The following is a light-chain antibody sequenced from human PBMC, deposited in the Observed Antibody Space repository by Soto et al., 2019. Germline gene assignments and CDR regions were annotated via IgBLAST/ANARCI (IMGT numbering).Light chain of an antibody. V-gene: IGKV4-1*01. CDR2: WAS. CDR3: QQYYSSSLT. Sequence: DIVMTQSPDSLAVSLGERATIKCRSSQSILKSSIKKNSLAWYQQKPGQSPRLLSYWASTRDSGVPDRFSGSGSGTDFTLTISRLQAKDVEVYYCQQYYSSSLTFGGGTKVEIK. CDR1: QSILKSSIKKNS. J-gene: IGKJ4*01.